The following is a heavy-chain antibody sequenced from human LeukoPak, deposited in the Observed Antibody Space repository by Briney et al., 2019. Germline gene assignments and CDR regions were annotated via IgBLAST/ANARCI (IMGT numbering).Heavy chain of an antibody. CDR1: GYTFTSYY. J-gene: IGHJ3*02. D-gene: IGHD2-15*01. Sequence: ASVKVSCKASGYTFTSYYMHWVRQAPGQGLEWMGIINPSGGSTSYAQKFQGRVTMTRDTSTSTVYMELSSLRSEDTAVYYCARGRQNIVVVVAATPDAFDIWGQGTMVTVSS. CDR3: ARGRQNIVVVVAATPDAFDI. V-gene: IGHV1-46*01. CDR2: INPSGGST.